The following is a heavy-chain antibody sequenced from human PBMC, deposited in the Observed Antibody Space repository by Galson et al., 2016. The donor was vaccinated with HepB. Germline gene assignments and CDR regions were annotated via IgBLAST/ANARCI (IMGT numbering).Heavy chain of an antibody. D-gene: IGHD4-11*01. CDR3: VTGLPHGDDPLVSDS. J-gene: IGHJ5*01. CDR2: VSAGDYT. V-gene: IGHV3-23*01. CDR1: GFTFSNYA. Sequence: SLRLSCAASGFTFSNYAMSWVRQAPGKGLEWVSAVSAGDYTWHADSVRGRFTISRDTSKNTLYLQMNSLRAEDTAVYYCVTGLPHGDDPLVSDSWGQGTLVTVSS.